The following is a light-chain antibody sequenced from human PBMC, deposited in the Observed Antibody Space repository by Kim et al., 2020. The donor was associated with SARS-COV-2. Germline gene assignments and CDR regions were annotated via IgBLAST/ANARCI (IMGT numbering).Light chain of an antibody. J-gene: IGKJ1*01. Sequence: EIGLTQSPGIMSLSRGERATLSGRASQSVSSNFFAWYQQKPGQAPRLLIYDASTRASGIPDRFSGGGSGTDFTLTISSLEPEDFAVYYCQQYDSSPPWAFGQGTKVDIK. V-gene: IGKV3-20*01. CDR3: QQYDSSPPWA. CDR1: QSVSSNF. CDR2: DAS.